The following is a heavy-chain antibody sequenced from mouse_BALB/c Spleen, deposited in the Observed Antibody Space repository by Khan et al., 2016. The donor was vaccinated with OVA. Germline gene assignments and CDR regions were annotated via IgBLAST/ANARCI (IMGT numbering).Heavy chain of an antibody. Sequence: EVQLQESGPGLVKPSQSLSLTCTVTGYSITSDYAWNWIRQFPGNKLEWMGYISYSGTTSYNPSLKSRISITRDTSKNQFFLQLNSVTTEDTATYYCARRVWLRTDWYFDVWGAGTTVTVSS. V-gene: IGHV3-2*02. CDR2: ISYSGTT. CDR3: ARRVWLRTDWYFDV. CDR1: GYSITSDYA. J-gene: IGHJ1*01. D-gene: IGHD2-10*02.